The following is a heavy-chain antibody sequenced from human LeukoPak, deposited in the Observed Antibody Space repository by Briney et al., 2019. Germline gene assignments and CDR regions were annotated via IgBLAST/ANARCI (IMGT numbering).Heavy chain of an antibody. D-gene: IGHD3-10*02. V-gene: IGHV3-7*01. CDR1: GFTFSSYW. J-gene: IGHJ6*04. CDR2: IKQDGSEK. CDR3: AELGITMIGGV. Sequence: GGSLRLSCAASGFTFSSYWMSWVRQALGKGLVWVANIKQDGSEKYYVDSVKGRFTISRDNAKNSLYLQMNSLRAEDTAVYYCAELGITMIGGVWGKGTTVTISS.